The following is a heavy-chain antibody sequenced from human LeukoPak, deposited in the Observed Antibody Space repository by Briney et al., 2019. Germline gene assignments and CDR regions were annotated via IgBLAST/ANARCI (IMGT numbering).Heavy chain of an antibody. CDR1: GGSISSGGYS. J-gene: IGHJ4*02. CDR2: IYHSGST. CDR3: ARAGLDFWGSIGPAFDY. D-gene: IGHD3-16*01. Sequence: SETLSLTCAVSGGSISSGGYSWSWIRQPPGKGLEWIGYIYHSGSTYYNPSLKSRVTISVDSSNTTFPPNLSAVPAADTAVYYCARAGLDFWGSIGPAFDYWGQGTLVTVSS. V-gene: IGHV4-30-2*01.